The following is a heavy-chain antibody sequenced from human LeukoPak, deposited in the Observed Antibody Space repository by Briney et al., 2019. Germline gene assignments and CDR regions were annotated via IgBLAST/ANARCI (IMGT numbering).Heavy chain of an antibody. V-gene: IGHV3-21*01. CDR1: GFTFSSDS. Sequence: GRCLRLSRAASGFTFSSDSMNSVRQDPGKGMEWVSFISSISSYIFYADSVKGRFYISRDNAKISLYMQKTSLRAEHKAVNYCARDRVMVRAPGALDIWGQGTMVTVSS. CDR2: ISSISSYI. J-gene: IGHJ3*02. CDR3: ARDRVMVRAPGALDI. D-gene: IGHD3-10*01.